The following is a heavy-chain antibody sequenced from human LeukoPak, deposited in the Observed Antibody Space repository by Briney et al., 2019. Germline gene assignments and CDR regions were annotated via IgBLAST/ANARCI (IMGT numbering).Heavy chain of an antibody. V-gene: IGHV3-21*01. D-gene: IGHD1-1*01. CDR2: ISSSSSYI. J-gene: IGHJ2*01. CDR1: GFTFSSDW. CDR3: ARAGVTNQLGETYWYFDL. Sequence: PGGSLRLSCAVSGFTFSSDWMIWVRQAPGKGLEWVSSISSSSSYIYYADSVKGRFTVSRDNAANSLYLQMSNLGVEDTALYSCARAGVTNQLGETYWYFDLWGRGTLVTVSS.